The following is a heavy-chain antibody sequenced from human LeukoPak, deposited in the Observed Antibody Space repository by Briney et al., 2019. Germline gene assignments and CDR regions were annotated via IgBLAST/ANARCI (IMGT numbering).Heavy chain of an antibody. Sequence: PGGSLRLSCAASGFTFSSYAMSWVRQAPGKGLEWASAISGSGGSTYYADSVKGLFTISRDNSKNTLYLQMNSLRAEDTAVYYCAREDGSGISRYFDYWGQGTLVTVSS. CDR3: AREDGSGISRYFDY. J-gene: IGHJ4*02. CDR1: GFTFSSYA. V-gene: IGHV3-23*01. CDR2: ISGSGGST. D-gene: IGHD3-10*01.